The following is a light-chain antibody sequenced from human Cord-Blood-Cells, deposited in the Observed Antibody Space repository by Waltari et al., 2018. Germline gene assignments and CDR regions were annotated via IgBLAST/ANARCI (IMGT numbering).Light chain of an antibody. CDR2: GAS. Sequence: ERVMTQSPATLSVSPVERATLSCRASQSVSSNLAWYQQKPGQAPRLLIYGASTRATGIPARFSGSGSGTEFTLTISSLQSEDFAVYYCQQYNNWPRAFGQGTKVEIK. J-gene: IGKJ1*01. V-gene: IGKV3-15*01. CDR3: QQYNNWPRA. CDR1: QSVSSN.